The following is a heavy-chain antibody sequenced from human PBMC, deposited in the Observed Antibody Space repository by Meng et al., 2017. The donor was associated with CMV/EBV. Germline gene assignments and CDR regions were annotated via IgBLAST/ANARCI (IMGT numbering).Heavy chain of an antibody. D-gene: IGHD2-2*01. J-gene: IGHJ6*02. CDR3: ARGIVVVPAALSYYYYYGMDV. CDR2: IIPIFGTA. V-gene: IGHV1-69*05. Sequence: SVKVSCKASGGTFSSYAISWVRQAPGQGLEWMGGIIPIFGTANYAQKFQGRVTITTDESTSTAYMELSSLRSEDTAVYYCARGIVVVPAALSYYYYYGMDVWGQGTMVTVSS. CDR1: GGTFSSYA.